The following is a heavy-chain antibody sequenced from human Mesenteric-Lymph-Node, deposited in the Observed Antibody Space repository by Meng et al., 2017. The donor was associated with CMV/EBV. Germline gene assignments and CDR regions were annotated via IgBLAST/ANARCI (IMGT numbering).Heavy chain of an antibody. CDR3: TRTYYDFWSGYDWFDP. CDR2: IRGKANSYAT. J-gene: IGHJ5*02. V-gene: IGHV3-73*01. D-gene: IGHD3-3*01. CDR1: GFTFSGSA. Sequence: GESLKISCAASGFTFSGSAMHWVRQASGKGLEWVGRIRGKANSYATAYAASVKGRFTISRDDSKNTAYLQMNSLKTEDTAVYYCTRTYYDFWSGYDWFDPWGQGTLVTVSS.